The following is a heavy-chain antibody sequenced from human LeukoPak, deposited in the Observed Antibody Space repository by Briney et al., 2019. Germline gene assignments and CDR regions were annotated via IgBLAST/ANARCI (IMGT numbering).Heavy chain of an antibody. CDR3: AKDLLYGGNSNFDY. Sequence: GRSLRLSCAASGFTFSSYGMHWVRQAPGKGLEWVAVISYDGSNKYYADSVKGRFTISRDNSKNTLYLQMNSLRAEDTAVYYCAKDLLYGGNSNFDYWGQGTLVTVSS. D-gene: IGHD4-23*01. V-gene: IGHV3-30*18. CDR2: ISYDGSNK. CDR1: GFTFSSYG. J-gene: IGHJ4*02.